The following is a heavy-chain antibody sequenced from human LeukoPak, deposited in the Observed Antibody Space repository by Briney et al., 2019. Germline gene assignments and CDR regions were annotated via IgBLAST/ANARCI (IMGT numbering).Heavy chain of an antibody. D-gene: IGHD1-26*01. Sequence: GGSLRLSCAASGFTVGRHFMIWVRQAPGKGLEWVSVVYGGDNTYYADSVKGRFTISRDNAKNSLYLQMNSLRAEDTAVYYCARALPSPLYSGSYADAFDIWGQGTMVTVSS. J-gene: IGHJ3*02. CDR1: GFTVGRHF. CDR3: ARALPSPLYSGSYADAFDI. V-gene: IGHV3-66*01. CDR2: VYGGDNT.